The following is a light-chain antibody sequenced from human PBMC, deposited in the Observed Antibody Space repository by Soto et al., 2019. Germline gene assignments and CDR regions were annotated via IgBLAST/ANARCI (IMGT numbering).Light chain of an antibody. J-gene: IGKJ4*01. Sequence: EIVMTQSPATLSVSPGERATLSCSASQSVSSNLAWYQQKPGQAPRLLIYGASTRATGIPARFSGSGSGTEFTLTISSLQSEDFAVYYCQQYNNWPFTFGGGTKVETK. V-gene: IGKV3-15*01. CDR2: GAS. CDR1: QSVSSN. CDR3: QQYNNWPFT.